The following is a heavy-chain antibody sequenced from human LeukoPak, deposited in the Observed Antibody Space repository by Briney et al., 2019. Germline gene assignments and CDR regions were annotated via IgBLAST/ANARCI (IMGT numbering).Heavy chain of an antibody. CDR1: GYTFTSYG. V-gene: IGHV1-18*01. D-gene: IGHD1-26*01. CDR3: ARDLPPRSWSPFKFDY. CDR2: ISAYNGNT. J-gene: IGHJ4*02. Sequence: ASVKFSCKASGYTFTSYGISWVRQAPGQGLEWMGWISAYNGNTNYAQKLQGRVTMTTDTSTSTAYMELRSLRSDDTAVYYCARDLPPRSWSPFKFDYWGQGTLVTVSS.